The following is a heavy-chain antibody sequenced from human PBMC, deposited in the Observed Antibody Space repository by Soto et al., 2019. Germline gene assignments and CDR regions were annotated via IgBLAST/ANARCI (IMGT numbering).Heavy chain of an antibody. Sequence: GASVKVSCKVSGYTLTELSMHWVRQAPGKGLEWMGGFDPEDGETIYAQKFQGRVTMTEDTSTDTAYMELSSLRSEDTAVYYCATDYDILTGYYRGFDYWGQGTLVTVSS. V-gene: IGHV1-24*01. CDR3: ATDYDILTGYYRGFDY. D-gene: IGHD3-9*01. CDR2: FDPEDGET. J-gene: IGHJ4*02. CDR1: GYTLTELS.